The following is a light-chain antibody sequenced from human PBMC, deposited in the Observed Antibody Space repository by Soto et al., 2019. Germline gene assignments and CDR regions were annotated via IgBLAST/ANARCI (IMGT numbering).Light chain of an antibody. CDR3: QQYNNWPPWT. Sequence: EIVMTQSPATLSVSPGERATLSCRASQSVSSNLAWYQQKPGQDPRLLIYGASTRATGIPARFSGSGSGTEFTLNISSLQSEDFAVYYCQQYNNWPPWTFGQGTKVEIK. CDR2: GAS. V-gene: IGKV3-15*01. J-gene: IGKJ1*01. CDR1: QSVSSN.